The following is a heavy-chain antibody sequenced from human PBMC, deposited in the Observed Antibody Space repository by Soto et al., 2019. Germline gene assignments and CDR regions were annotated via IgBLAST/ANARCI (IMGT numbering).Heavy chain of an antibody. CDR1: GYTFTTYG. D-gene: IGHD3-16*01. J-gene: IGHJ4*02. CDR3: ARDPYLGDHQY. CDR2: ISAYSGKT. V-gene: IGHV1-18*01. Sequence: QVQLVQSGGEVKKRGASVKVSYKTSGYTFTTYGISWVRQAPGQGLEWVGWISAYSGKTHYAQKFQGKVTMTRDTSTNTAYLELRSLRSDDTAVYYCARDPYLGDHQYWGQGTLVTVSS.